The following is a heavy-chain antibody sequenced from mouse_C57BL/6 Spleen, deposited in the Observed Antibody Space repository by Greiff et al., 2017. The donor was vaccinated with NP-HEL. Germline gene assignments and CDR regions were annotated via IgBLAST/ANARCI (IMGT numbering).Heavy chain of an antibody. V-gene: IGHV14-1*01. CDR1: GFNIKDYY. D-gene: IGHD1-1*01. CDR3: TTGIYYGSSYSDY. CDR2: IDPEDGDT. Sequence: VQLQQSGAELVRPGASVKLSCTASGFNIKDYYMHWVKQRPEQGLEWIGRIDPEDGDTEYAPKFQGKATMTADTSSNTAYLQLSSLTSEDTAVYYCTTGIYYGSSYSDYWGQGTTLTVSS. J-gene: IGHJ2*01.